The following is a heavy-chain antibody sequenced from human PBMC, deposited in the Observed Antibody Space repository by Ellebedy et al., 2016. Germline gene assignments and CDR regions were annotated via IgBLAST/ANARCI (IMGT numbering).Heavy chain of an antibody. V-gene: IGHV1-69*04. J-gene: IGHJ3*02. CDR1: GYTFTSYG. Sequence: ASVKVSCKASGYTFTSYGISWVRQAPGQGLEWMGRIIPILGIINYAQKFQGGVTITADKSTTTLYMELNSLRSEDTAVYFCARGRSGTSFPNIFDIWGQGTMVTVSS. CDR3: ARGRSGTSFPNIFDI. D-gene: IGHD1-26*01. CDR2: IIPILGII.